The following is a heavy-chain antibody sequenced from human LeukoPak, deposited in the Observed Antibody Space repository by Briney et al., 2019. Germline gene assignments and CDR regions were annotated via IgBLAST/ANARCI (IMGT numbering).Heavy chain of an antibody. J-gene: IGHJ4*02. V-gene: IGHV3-64D*09. Sequence: GGSLRLSCSASGFTFSSYAMHWVRQAPGKGLEYVSDISSNGGSTYYADSVKGRFTISRDNSKNTLYLQMSSLRAEDTAVYYCVKGTSYWGQGTLVTVSS. CDR3: VKGTSY. CDR2: ISSNGGST. CDR1: GFTFSSYA.